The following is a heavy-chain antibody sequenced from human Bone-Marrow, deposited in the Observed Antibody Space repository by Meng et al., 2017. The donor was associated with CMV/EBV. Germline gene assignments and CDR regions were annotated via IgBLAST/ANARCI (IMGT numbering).Heavy chain of an antibody. CDR2: INPNSGGT. D-gene: IGHD2-2*01. V-gene: IGHV1-2*02. CDR3: ARIVIIPGAKFYYYYGMDV. Sequence: ASGKVSCKASGYTFIGYYIHWVRQAPGQGLEWMGWINPNSGGTNYAQKFQGRVTMTRDTSISTAFMELSRLRSDDTAVYYCARIVIIPGAKFYYYYGMDVWGQGTTVTVSS. CDR1: GYTFIGYY. J-gene: IGHJ6*02.